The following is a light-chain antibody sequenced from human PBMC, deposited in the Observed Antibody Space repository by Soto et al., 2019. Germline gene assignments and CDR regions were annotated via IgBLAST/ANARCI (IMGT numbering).Light chain of an antibody. CDR3: AAWDDSRIVVL. CDR1: NSNIGTNT. J-gene: IGLJ2*01. CDR2: SDN. V-gene: IGLV1-44*01. Sequence: QSVLTQPPSTSGTPGQRVTMSCSGSNSNIGTNTVYWYQQLPGTAPKLLIQSDNRRPSGVPDRFSASKSGTPASLAISGLQSEDEADYYCAAWDDSRIVVLFGGGTKLTVL.